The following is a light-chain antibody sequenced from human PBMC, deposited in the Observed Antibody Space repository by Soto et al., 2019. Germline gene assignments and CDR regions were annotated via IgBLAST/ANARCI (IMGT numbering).Light chain of an antibody. Sequence: EIVLTQSPATLSLSPGERATLSCRASQSVGTFLAWYQQKPGQAPSLIIYDASNRATGIPARFSGTGSGTDFALTISSVEPEDFAFYYCQHRTNWPRTFGQGTKLDIK. V-gene: IGKV3-11*01. CDR2: DAS. CDR3: QHRTNWPRT. CDR1: QSVGTF. J-gene: IGKJ2*01.